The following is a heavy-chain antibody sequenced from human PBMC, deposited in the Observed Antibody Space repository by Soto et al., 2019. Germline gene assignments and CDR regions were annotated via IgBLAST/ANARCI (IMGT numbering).Heavy chain of an antibody. J-gene: IGHJ4*02. CDR2: IIPMFGTP. Sequence: QVQLVQSGAEVKKPGSSVRVSCKASGGTFISYAFSWVRQAPGQGLEWMGAIIPMFGTPNYAQKFQDRVTIAADRSTSTAYMDLRSLRSEDTAVYYCARGIRYSSGWDFDYWGQGTLVTVSS. V-gene: IGHV1-69*06. CDR3: ARGIRYSSGWDFDY. D-gene: IGHD6-19*01. CDR1: GGTFISYA.